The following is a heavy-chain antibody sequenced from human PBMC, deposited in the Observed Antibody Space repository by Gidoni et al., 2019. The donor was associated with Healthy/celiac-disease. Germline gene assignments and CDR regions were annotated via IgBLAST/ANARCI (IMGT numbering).Heavy chain of an antibody. Sequence: QAQLQQSGPGPVKPSQTPALTCDISGDSDQSNSAAWNWIRQSPSRGLEWLGMTYYRSKWYNDYAVSVKSRITLNPDTSKNQFSLQLNSVTPEDTAVYYCARGRYSSGWYIPWGQGTLVTVSS. D-gene: IGHD6-19*01. CDR2: TYYRSKWYN. CDR3: ARGRYSSGWYIP. J-gene: IGHJ5*02. CDR1: GDSDQSNSAA. V-gene: IGHV6-1*01.